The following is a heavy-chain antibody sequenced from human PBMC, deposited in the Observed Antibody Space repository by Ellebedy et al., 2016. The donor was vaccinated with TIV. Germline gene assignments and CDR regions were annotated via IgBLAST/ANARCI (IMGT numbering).Heavy chain of an antibody. CDR1: GFTFSSYG. J-gene: IGHJ6*02. Sequence: GESLKISCAASGFTFSSYGMHWVRQAPGKGLEWVAVISYDGSNKYYADSVKGRFTISRDNSKNTLYLQMNSLRAEDTAVYYCASRGVIITGPGDYYYYGMDVWGQGTTVTVSS. CDR3: ASRGVIITGPGDYYYYGMDV. V-gene: IGHV3-30*03. CDR2: ISYDGSNK. D-gene: IGHD3-10*01.